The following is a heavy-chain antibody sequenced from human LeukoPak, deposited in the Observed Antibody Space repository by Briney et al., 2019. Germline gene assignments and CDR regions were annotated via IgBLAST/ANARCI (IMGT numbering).Heavy chain of an antibody. CDR1: GYTFTSYY. V-gene: IGHV1-46*01. CDR3: ARDPPNNPHFDY. J-gene: IGHJ4*02. Sequence: ASVKVSCKASGYTFTSYYMHWVRQAPGQGLEWMGIINPSGGSTSYAQKFQGRITMTRDTSTSTVYMELSSLRSEDTAVYYCARDPPNNPHFDYWGQGTLVTVSS. CDR2: INPSGGST. D-gene: IGHD1/OR15-1a*01.